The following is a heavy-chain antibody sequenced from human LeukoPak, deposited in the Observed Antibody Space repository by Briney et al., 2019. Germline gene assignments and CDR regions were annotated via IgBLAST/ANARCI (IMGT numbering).Heavy chain of an antibody. V-gene: IGHV3-48*01. CDR3: ASMDTAMVRRTDY. J-gene: IGHJ4*02. Sequence: GGSLRLSCAASGFTFSSYSMNWVRQAPGKGLEWVSYISSSSSTIYYADSVKGRFTISRDNAKNSLYLQMNSLRAEDTAVYYCASMDTAMVRRTDYWGQGTLVTVSA. CDR2: ISSSSSTI. D-gene: IGHD5-18*01. CDR1: GFTFSSYS.